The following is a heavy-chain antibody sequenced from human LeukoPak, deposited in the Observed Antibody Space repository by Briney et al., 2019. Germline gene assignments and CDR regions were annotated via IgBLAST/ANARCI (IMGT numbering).Heavy chain of an antibody. Sequence: QPGGSLRLSCAATGFTFSNYGMHLVRQAPGKGLEWVAVIWYDGSNKYYADSVKGRFTISRDNSKNTLYLQMNSLRAEDTAVYYCAKDSDLSSSTWFDPWGQGTLVTVSS. CDR2: IWYDGSNK. V-gene: IGHV3-33*06. D-gene: IGHD6-6*01. CDR3: AKDSDLSSSTWFDP. CDR1: GFTFSNYG. J-gene: IGHJ5*02.